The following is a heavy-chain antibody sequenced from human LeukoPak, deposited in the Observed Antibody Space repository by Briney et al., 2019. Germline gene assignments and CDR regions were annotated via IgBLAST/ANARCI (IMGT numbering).Heavy chain of an antibody. CDR3: ARGYYGDYVGDY. CDR1: GFTFSSYT. CDR2: VSKGSNYI. V-gene: IGHV3-21*01. D-gene: IGHD4-17*01. Sequence: KPGGSLRLSCVASGFTFSSYTMNWVRQAPGKGLEWLSSVSKGSNYIYYADSVKGRFTISRDNAKNSLYLQMNSLRAEDTAVYYCARGYYGDYVGDYWGQGTLVTVSS. J-gene: IGHJ4*02.